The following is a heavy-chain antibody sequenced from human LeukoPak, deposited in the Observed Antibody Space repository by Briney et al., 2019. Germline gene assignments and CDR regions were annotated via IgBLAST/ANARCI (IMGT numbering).Heavy chain of an antibody. D-gene: IGHD2-2*01. V-gene: IGHV1-2*02. CDR1: GYTFTSTG. J-gene: IGHJ4*02. CDR2: INPNSGDT. CDR3: ARTETIVVVPAAMWFDY. Sequence: ASVKVSCKASGYTFTSTGICWVRQAPGQGLEWMGWINPNSGDTNYAQKFQGRVTMTRDTSISTAYMELSRLRSDDTAVYYCARTETIVVVPAAMWFDYWGQGTLVTVSS.